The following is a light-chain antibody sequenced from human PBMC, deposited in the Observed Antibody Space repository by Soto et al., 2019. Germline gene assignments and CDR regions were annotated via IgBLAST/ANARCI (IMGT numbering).Light chain of an antibody. J-gene: IGLJ3*02. Sequence: QSVLTQPASVSGSPGQSITISCSGGSSDVGNYNRVSWYRQHPGKAPQLIVYEVKNRPSGVSNRFSGSKSGNTASLTISGLQAEDEADYFRSSLTTSDTWVIGGGTKVTVL. CDR3: SSLTTSDTWV. CDR2: EVK. CDR1: SSDVGNYNR. V-gene: IGLV2-14*02.